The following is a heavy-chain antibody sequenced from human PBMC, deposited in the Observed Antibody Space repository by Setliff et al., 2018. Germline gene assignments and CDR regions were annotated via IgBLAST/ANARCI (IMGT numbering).Heavy chain of an antibody. CDR1: GGTFSSYG. D-gene: IGHD1-1*01. J-gene: IGHJ6*03. CDR3: ARSPTRTTGSHYLGYYYYYMDF. CDR2: TIPIFGTA. Sequence: SVKVSCKASGGTFSSYGISWVRQAPGQGLEWMGGTIPIFGTANYAHKFQGRVTIITDESTSTAYMELSSLRSEDTAVYYCARSPTRTTGSHYLGYYYYYMDFWGKGTTVTVSS. V-gene: IGHV1-69*05.